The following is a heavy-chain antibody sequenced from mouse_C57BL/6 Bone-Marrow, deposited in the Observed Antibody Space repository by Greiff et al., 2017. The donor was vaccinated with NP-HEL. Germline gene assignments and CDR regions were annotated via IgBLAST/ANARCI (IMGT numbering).Heavy chain of an antibody. V-gene: IGHV1-81*01. J-gene: IGHJ4*01. CDR3: SREDLWPRDYYAMDY. CDR1: GYTFTSYG. CDR2: IYPRSGNT. D-gene: IGHD1-1*02. Sequence: VQLQQSGAELARPGASVKLSCKASGYTFTSYGISWVKQRTGQGLEWIGEIYPRSGNTYYNEKLKGKATLTADKSSSTAYMELRSLTSEDSAVYFGSREDLWPRDYYAMDYWGQGTSVTVSS.